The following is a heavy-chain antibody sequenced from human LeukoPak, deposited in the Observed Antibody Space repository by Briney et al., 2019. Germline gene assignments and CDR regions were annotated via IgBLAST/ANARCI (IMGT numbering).Heavy chain of an antibody. CDR2: INHSGST. Sequence: SETLSLTCAVYGGSFSGYCWSWIRQPPGKGLEWIGEINHSGSTNYNPSLKSRVTISVDTSKNQFSLKLSSVTAADTAVYYCARGKCSGGSCYEDYWSQGTLVTVSS. CDR3: ARGKCSGGSCYEDY. CDR1: GGSFSGYC. D-gene: IGHD2-15*01. J-gene: IGHJ4*02. V-gene: IGHV4-34*01.